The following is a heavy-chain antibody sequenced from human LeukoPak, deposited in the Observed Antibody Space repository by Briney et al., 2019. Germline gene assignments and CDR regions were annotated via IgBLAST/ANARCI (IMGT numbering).Heavy chain of an antibody. CDR3: ATTYYYDSSGYYDAFDI. J-gene: IGHJ3*02. V-gene: IGHV3-11*01. Sequence: GGSLRLSCAASGFTFSDYYMSWIRQAPGKGLEWVSYISSSGSTIYYADSVKGRFTISRDNAKNSLYLQMNSLRAEDTAVYYCATTYYYDSSGYYDAFDIWGQGTMVTVSS. CDR1: GFTFSDYY. CDR2: ISSSGSTI. D-gene: IGHD3-22*01.